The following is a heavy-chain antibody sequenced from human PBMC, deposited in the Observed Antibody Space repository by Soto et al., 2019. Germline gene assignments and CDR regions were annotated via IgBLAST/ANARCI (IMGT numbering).Heavy chain of an antibody. J-gene: IGHJ6*02. Sequence: EFGLTRESATETHRLTVAFSGFSLSNSGVCVGWVRQPAGKALECLAVIDLVDDKRDSPSLKSRLTITKDTSKNQVVLTMTNMDPVDTATYYCAHGLAYYDFWSGYPRNGGYYYYYGMDVWGQGTTVTVSS. CDR2: IDLVDDK. D-gene: IGHD3-3*01. CDR3: AHGLAYYDFWSGYPRNGGYYYYYGMDV. CDR1: GFSLSNSGVC. V-gene: IGHV2-5*02.